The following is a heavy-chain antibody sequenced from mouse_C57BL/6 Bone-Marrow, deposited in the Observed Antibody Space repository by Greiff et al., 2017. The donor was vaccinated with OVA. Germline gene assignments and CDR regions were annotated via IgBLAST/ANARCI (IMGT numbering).Heavy chain of an antibody. CDR2: ILPGSGST. V-gene: IGHV1-9*01. CDR3: ASWDSSGYDWFAY. J-gene: IGHJ3*01. D-gene: IGHD3-2*02. Sequence: VQGVESGAELMKPGASVKLSCKATGYTFTGYWIEWVKQRPGHGLEWIGEILPGSGSTNYNEKFKGKATFTADTSSTTAYMQLSSLTTEDSAIYYCASWDSSGYDWFAYWGQGTLVTVSA. CDR1: GYTFTGYW.